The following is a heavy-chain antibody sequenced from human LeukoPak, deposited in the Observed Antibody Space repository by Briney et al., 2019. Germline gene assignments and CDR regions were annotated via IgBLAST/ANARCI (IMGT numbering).Heavy chain of an antibody. D-gene: IGHD3-3*01. CDR3: AREDYDFWSGYYLDY. CDR2: IYTSGST. J-gene: IGHJ4*02. Sequence: SETLSLTCTVSGGSISSYYWCWIRQPAGKGLEWIGRIYTSGSTNYNPSLKSRVTMSVDTSKNQFSLKLSSVTAADTAVYYCAREDYDFWSGYYLDYWGQGTLVTVSS. V-gene: IGHV4-4*07. CDR1: GGSISSYY.